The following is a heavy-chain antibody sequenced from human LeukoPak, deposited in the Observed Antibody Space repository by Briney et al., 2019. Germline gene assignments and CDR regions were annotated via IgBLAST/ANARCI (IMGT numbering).Heavy chain of an antibody. V-gene: IGHV3-23*01. D-gene: IGHD2/OR15-2a*01. CDR2: ISGSGGTT. CDR3: AREGTYCNTAANCYHFDY. J-gene: IGHJ4*02. Sequence: HPGGSLRLSCAASGLTFNSYAMSWVRQAPGKGLEWVSEISGSGGTTYYADSVKGRFTISRDNSKNTLYLQMNSLRAEDTAVYYCAREGTYCNTAANCYHFDYWGQGTLVTVSS. CDR1: GLTFNSYA.